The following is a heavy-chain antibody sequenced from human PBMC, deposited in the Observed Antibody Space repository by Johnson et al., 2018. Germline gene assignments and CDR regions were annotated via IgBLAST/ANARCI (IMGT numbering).Heavy chain of an antibody. Sequence: QVQLVQSGGGVVQPGRSLRLSCAASGFTFSSYAMHWVRQAPGKGLEWVAVISYDGSNKYYADSVKGRFTISRDNSKNTLYLQMNSLRPEDTAVYYCAKAPGTSCYLPRAVWGQGTTVTVSS. CDR1: GFTFSSYA. J-gene: IGHJ6*02. D-gene: IGHD2-2*01. CDR2: ISYDGSNK. CDR3: AKAPGTSCYLPRAV. V-gene: IGHV3-30-3*01.